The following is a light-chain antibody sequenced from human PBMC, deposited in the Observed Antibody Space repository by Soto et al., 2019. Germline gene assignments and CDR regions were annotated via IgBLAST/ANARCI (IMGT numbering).Light chain of an antibody. CDR2: GAS. CDR3: QQYVSSPGT. CDR1: QSVTSSN. J-gene: IGKJ1*01. Sequence: EIVLTQSPGTLSLSPGERATLSCRASQSVTSSNLAWYQQKPGQSPRLLIYGASSRATDIPDRFSGSGSGTDFTLTISRLEPEDFAVYYCQQYVSSPGTFGQGTKVEIK. V-gene: IGKV3-20*01.